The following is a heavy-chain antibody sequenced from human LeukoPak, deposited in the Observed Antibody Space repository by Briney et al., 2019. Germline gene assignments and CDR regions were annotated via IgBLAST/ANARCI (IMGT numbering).Heavy chain of an antibody. Sequence: PGGSLRLSCAASGFTFSNYGMHWVRQAPGKGPEWVAVISYDGINKYYGDSVKGRFTISRDNSKDTLFLQMNSLRAEDTGVYFCAKGLYGSGIAYVHFDYWGQGALVTVSS. V-gene: IGHV3-30*18. CDR3: AKGLYGSGIAYVHFDY. J-gene: IGHJ4*02. D-gene: IGHD3-10*01. CDR1: GFTFSNYG. CDR2: ISYDGINK.